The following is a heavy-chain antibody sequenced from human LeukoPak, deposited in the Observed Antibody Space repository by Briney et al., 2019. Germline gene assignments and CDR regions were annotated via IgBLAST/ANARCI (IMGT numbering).Heavy chain of an antibody. CDR2: IIPIFGTA. V-gene: IGHV1-69*13. CDR1: GGTFSSYA. D-gene: IGHD3-22*01. CDR3: ARVGYYYDSTRTGFDY. Sequence: SVKVSCKASGGTFSSYAISWVRQAPGQGLERMGGIIPIFGTANYAQKFQGRVTITADESTSTAYMELSSLRSEDTAVYYCARVGYYYDSTRTGFDYWGQGTLVTVSS. J-gene: IGHJ4*02.